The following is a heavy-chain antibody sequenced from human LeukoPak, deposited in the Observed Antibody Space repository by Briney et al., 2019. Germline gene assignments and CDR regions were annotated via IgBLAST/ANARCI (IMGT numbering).Heavy chain of an antibody. V-gene: IGHV4-38-2*01. J-gene: IGHJ4*02. CDR3: ARGVGNWNYVPFDY. CDR2: IYHTGTT. Sequence: SETLSLTCAVSGYSISSGYYWGWIRQPPGKGLEWIGSIYHTGTTYYNPSLKSRVTISVDTSKNQFSLRLSSVTAADTAVYHCARGVGNWNYVPFDYWGKGTLVTVSS. CDR1: GYSISSGYY. D-gene: IGHD1-7*01.